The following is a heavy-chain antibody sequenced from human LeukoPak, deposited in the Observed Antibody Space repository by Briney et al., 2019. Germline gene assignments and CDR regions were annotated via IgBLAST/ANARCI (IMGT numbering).Heavy chain of an antibody. V-gene: IGHV4-39*01. CDR2: IYYSGST. D-gene: IGHD3-10*01. Sequence: SETLSLTCTVSGGSISSSSYSWGWIRQPPGKGLEWIGSIYYSGSTYYNPSLKSRVTISVDTSKNQFSLKLSSVTAADTAVYYCAGLRYGSGRYNWFDPWGQGTLVTVSS. CDR3: AGLRYGSGRYNWFDP. J-gene: IGHJ5*02. CDR1: GGSISSSSYS.